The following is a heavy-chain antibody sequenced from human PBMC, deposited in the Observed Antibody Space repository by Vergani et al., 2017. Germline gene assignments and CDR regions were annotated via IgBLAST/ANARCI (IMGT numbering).Heavy chain of an antibody. D-gene: IGHD1-20*01. CDR3: ARAYASVITGTRAVFDY. J-gene: IGHJ4*02. CDR2: IYYSGST. Sequence: QVQLQESGPGLVKPSETLSLTRTVSGGSVSSGSYYWSWIRQPAGKGLEWIGYIYYSGSTNYNPSLKSRVTISVDTSKNQFSLKLSSVTAADTAVYYCARAYASVITGTRAVFDYWGQGTLVTVSS. V-gene: IGHV4-61*10. CDR1: GGSVSSGSYY.